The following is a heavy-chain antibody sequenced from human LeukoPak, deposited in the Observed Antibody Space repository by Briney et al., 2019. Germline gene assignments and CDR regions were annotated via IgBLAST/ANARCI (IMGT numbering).Heavy chain of an antibody. CDR3: AREAQGGATALDL. V-gene: IGHV3-7*04. CDR2: IKEDGSEK. J-gene: IGHJ5*02. Sequence: GGSLRLSCAASGFTISNYWMSWVRQAPEKGLEWVANIKEDGSEKFYLGSAKGRFTISRDNAKNSLYLQMNSLRAEDRAVYYCAREAQGGATALDLWGQGTLVTVSS. D-gene: IGHD1-26*01. CDR1: GFTISNYW.